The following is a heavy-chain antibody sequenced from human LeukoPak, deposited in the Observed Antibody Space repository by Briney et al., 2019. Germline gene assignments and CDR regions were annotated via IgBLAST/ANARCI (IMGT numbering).Heavy chain of an antibody. CDR1: GFTFSSFS. Sequence: PGGSLRLSCAASGFTFSSFSMNWVRQAPGKGLEWVSFITGSSSTIYYADSVKGRFTTSRDNAKNSLYLQMNSLGAEDTAVYYCASCSSTNCYWGQGTLVTVSS. CDR3: ASCSSTNCY. J-gene: IGHJ4*02. CDR2: ITGSSSTI. D-gene: IGHD2-2*01. V-gene: IGHV3-48*01.